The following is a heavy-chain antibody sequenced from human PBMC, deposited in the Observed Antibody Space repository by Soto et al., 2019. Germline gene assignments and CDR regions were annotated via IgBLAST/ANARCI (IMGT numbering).Heavy chain of an antibody. Sequence: GGSLRLSCAASGFSWVRQTAGKGLEWVSSISRDGGTTYYADSVKGRFTVSRDNSDNTLYLQMNSLRAEDTAIYYCAKDTMVRGLYDYWGQGTLVTVSS. J-gene: IGHJ4*02. CDR1: GF. CDR2: ISRDGGTT. V-gene: IGHV3-23*01. D-gene: IGHD3-10*01. CDR3: AKDTMVRGLYDY.